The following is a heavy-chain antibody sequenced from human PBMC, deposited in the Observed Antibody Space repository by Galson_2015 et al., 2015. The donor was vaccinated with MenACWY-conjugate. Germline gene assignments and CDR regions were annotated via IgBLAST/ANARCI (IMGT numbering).Heavy chain of an antibody. Sequence: SLRLSCAASGFTFSSYHMHWVRQAPGKGLLWVSSISSYSTYIYYEDSLKGRFTISRDNANNSLYLELNTLRAEDTAVYFCAREDPNWKFDLWGQGTPVTVSS. D-gene: IGHD1-20*01. J-gene: IGHJ5*02. CDR3: AREDPNWKFDL. CDR2: ISSYSTYI. CDR1: GFTFSSYH. V-gene: IGHV3-21*01.